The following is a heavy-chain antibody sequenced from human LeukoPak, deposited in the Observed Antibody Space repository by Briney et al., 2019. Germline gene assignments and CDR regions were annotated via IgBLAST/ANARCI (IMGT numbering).Heavy chain of an antibody. CDR3: ARNYYGSGSPTEFDP. D-gene: IGHD3-10*01. V-gene: IGHV3-33*01. J-gene: IGHJ5*02. CDR2: IWYDGSNK. CDR1: GFTFSSYG. Sequence: GGSLRLSCAASGFTFSSYGMHWVRQAPGKGLEWVAVIWYDGSNKYYADSVKGRFTISRDNSKNTLYLQMNSLRAEDTAVYYCARNYYGSGSPTEFDPWGQGTLVTVSS.